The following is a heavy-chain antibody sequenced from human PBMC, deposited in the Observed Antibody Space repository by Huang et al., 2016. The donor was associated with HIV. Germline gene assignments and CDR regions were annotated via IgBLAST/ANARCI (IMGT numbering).Heavy chain of an antibody. D-gene: IGHD6-19*01. CDR2: ISSRSSYI. J-gene: IGHJ4*02. Sequence: EVQLVESGGGLVKPGGSLRLSCAASGFTFSSYSMNWVRQAPGKGVEWGETISSRSSYIYDGDAGKGRFTNSRDNAKNSLELQMNSLRAEDTAVYYCASAVAGTLFDYWGQGTLVTVSS. CDR1: GFTFSSYS. CDR3: ASAVAGTLFDY. V-gene: IGHV3-21*01.